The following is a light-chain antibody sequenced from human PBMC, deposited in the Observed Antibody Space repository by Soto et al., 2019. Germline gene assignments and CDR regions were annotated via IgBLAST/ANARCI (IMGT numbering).Light chain of an antibody. CDR2: RND. Sequence: QSVLTQPPSASGTPGQRVTISCSGASSNMGRNFVYWYQHVPGTAPKLLIFRNDERPSGVPGRFSGSKSGTSASLAISGLRSEDDANYFCAAWDDSLSVWVFGGGTKLTVL. J-gene: IGLJ3*02. CDR1: SSNMGRNF. V-gene: IGLV1-47*01. CDR3: AAWDDSLSVWV.